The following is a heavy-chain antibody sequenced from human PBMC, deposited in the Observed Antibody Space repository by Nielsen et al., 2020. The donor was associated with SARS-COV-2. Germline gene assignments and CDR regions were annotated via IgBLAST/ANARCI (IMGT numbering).Heavy chain of an antibody. CDR2: ISGGGGST. D-gene: IGHD6-19*01. CDR3: AAQWLVLGAFDI. CDR1: GFTFSNAW. Sequence: GGSLRLSCAASGFTFSNAWMSWVRQAPGKGLEWVSAISGGGGSTYYADSVKGRFTVSRDNSKNTLYLQMNSLRADDTAVYYCAAQWLVLGAFDIWGQGTMVTVSS. V-gene: IGHV3-23*01. J-gene: IGHJ3*02.